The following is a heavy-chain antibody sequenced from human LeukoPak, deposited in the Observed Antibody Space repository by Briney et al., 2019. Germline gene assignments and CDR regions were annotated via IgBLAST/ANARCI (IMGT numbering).Heavy chain of an antibody. V-gene: IGHV3-21*01. CDR1: GFTFSSYS. CDR2: ISSSSSYI. J-gene: IGHJ5*02. D-gene: IGHD6-19*01. Sequence: GGSLRLSCAASGFTFSSYSMNWVRQAPGKGLEWVSSISSSSSYIYCADSVKGRFTISRDNAKNSLYLQMNSLRAEDTAVYYCQGSSGWYRNWFDPWGQGTLVTVSS. CDR3: QGSSGWYRNWFDP.